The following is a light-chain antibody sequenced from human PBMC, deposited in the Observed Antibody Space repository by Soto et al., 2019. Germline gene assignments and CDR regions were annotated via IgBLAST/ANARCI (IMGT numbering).Light chain of an antibody. CDR3: QQRSNLPWT. J-gene: IGKJ1*01. CDR2: DAS. CDR1: QSVSSY. V-gene: IGKV3-11*01. Sequence: EIVLTQSPATLSLSPGERATLSCRASQSVSSYLAWYQQKPGQAPRLLIYDASNRATGIPVRFSGSGSWADYTLTISSLEPEDFAVYYCQQRSNLPWTFGQGTKVDIK.